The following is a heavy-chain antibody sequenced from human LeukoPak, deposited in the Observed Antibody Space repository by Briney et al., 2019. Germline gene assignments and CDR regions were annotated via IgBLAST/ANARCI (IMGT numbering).Heavy chain of an antibody. V-gene: IGHV3-53*01. CDR2: IGSGT. Sequence: PGGSLRLSCAASGFTVSSNYMSWVRQAPGKGLEWVSAIGSGTYYADSVKGRFTISRDNSKNTLYLQMNSLRAEDTAVYYCAKVLAYYFDYWGQGTLVTVSS. J-gene: IGHJ4*02. CDR3: AKVLAYYFDY. CDR1: GFTVSSNY.